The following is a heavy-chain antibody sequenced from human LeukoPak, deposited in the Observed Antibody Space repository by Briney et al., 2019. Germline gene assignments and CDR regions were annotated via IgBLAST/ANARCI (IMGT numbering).Heavy chain of an antibody. CDR3: AREFISITMVRGVTTYMDV. CDR1: GGSISSYY. J-gene: IGHJ6*03. Sequence: SETLSLTCTVSGGSISSYYWSWIRQPAGKGLEWIGRIYTSGSTNYNPSLKSRVTMSVDTSKNQFSLKLSSVTAADTAVYYCAREFISITMVRGVTTYMDVWGKGTTATISS. D-gene: IGHD3-10*01. V-gene: IGHV4-4*07. CDR2: IYTSGST.